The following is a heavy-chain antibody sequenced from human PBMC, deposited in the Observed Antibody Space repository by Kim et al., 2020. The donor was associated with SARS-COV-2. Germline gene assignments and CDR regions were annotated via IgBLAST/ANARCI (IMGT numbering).Heavy chain of an antibody. J-gene: IGHJ6*02. V-gene: IGHV6-1*01. D-gene: IGHD1-1*01. Sequence: VKSRITINPDTSKNQFSLQLNSVTPEDTAVYYCARDTAGTTGYYYYGMDVWGQGTTVTVSS. CDR3: ARDTAGTTGYYYYGMDV.